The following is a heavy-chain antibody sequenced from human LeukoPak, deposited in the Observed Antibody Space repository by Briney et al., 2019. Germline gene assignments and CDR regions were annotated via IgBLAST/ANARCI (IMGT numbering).Heavy chain of an antibody. J-gene: IGHJ4*02. Sequence: GGSLRLSCAASGFTFSRYALTWVRQAPGKGLEWVSGISSSGGSTLYADSVRGRFTISRDNSKNTLYLQMNSLRAEDTALYYCAKENPYSSSWYTDYWGQGTLVTVSS. CDR3: AKENPYSSSWYTDY. D-gene: IGHD6-13*01. V-gene: IGHV3-23*01. CDR2: ISSSGGST. CDR1: GFTFSRYA.